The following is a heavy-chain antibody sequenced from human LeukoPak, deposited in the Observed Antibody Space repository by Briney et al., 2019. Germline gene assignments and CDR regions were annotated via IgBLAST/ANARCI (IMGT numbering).Heavy chain of an antibody. Sequence: GGSLRLSCAASGFTFSSYSMNWVRQAPGKGLEWVSSISSSSSYIYYADSVKGRFTISRDNAKNSLYLQMNSLRAEDTAVYYCARDRGYDSVVSPYYFDYWGQGTLVTVSS. D-gene: IGHD5-12*01. CDR1: GFTFSSYS. CDR2: ISSSSSYI. J-gene: IGHJ4*02. V-gene: IGHV3-21*01. CDR3: ARDRGYDSVVSPYYFDY.